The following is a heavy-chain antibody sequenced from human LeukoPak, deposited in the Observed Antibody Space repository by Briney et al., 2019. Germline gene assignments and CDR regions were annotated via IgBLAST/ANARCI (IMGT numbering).Heavy chain of an antibody. Sequence: TSETLSLTCTVSGGSISSYYWSWIRQPPGKGLEWIGYIYYSGSTNYNPSLKSRVTISVDTPKNQFSLKVSSVTAADTAVYYCARSPRGTYYYYMDVWGKGTTVTVSS. CDR2: IYYSGST. J-gene: IGHJ6*03. CDR3: ARSPRGTYYYYMDV. CDR1: GGSISSYY. D-gene: IGHD3-10*01. V-gene: IGHV4-59*01.